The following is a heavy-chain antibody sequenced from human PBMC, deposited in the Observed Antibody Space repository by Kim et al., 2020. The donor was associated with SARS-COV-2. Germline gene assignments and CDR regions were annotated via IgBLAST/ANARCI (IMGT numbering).Heavy chain of an antibody. J-gene: IGHJ3*02. Sequence: GIANYAQKCQGRVTITADKSTSTAYMELSSLRSEDTAVYYCARDGAAGDIWGQGTMVTVSS. D-gene: IGHD6-13*01. CDR3: ARDGAAGDI. V-gene: IGHV1-69*04. CDR2: GIA.